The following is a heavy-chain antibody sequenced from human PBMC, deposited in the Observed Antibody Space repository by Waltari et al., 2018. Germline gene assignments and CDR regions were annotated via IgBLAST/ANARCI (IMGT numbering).Heavy chain of an antibody. CDR2: MNPNTGNA. CDR1: GYTFSIYD. D-gene: IGHD3-10*01. V-gene: IGHV1-8*01. CDR3: ARLGSYYGLDV. Sequence: QAQLVQSGAEVRKPGASVKVSCKASGYTFSIYDLNWVRQAPGQGLEWLGWMNPNTGNAGYAQKFQGRITMSRNTYTSTAHMELSSLTSEDTAVYYCARLGSYYGLDVWGQGTTVTVSS. J-gene: IGHJ6*02.